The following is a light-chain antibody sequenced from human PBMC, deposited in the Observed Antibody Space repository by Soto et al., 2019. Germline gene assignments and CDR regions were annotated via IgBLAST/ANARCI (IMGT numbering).Light chain of an antibody. CDR3: QQHNSYVFA. CDR1: QDVSRY. Sequence: DIQLTQSPSFLSASVGDRVTITCRASQDVSRYLAWYQQKPGKAPNLLIYAASTFRSGVPSRFSGSGSETAFTLTISSLQPEDFATYYCQQHNSYVFAFGPGTKVDIK. CDR2: AAS. V-gene: IGKV1-9*01. J-gene: IGKJ3*01.